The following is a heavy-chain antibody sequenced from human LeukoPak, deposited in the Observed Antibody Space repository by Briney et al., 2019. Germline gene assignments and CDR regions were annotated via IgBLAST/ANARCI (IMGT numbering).Heavy chain of an antibody. CDR3: AKRHCRGGTCYSDSYYLDV. V-gene: IGHV3-23*01. CDR2: ISATGGST. Sequence: GGSLRLSCAAPGFALSTYAMSWVRPAPGKGLGWVSGISATGGSTYSADSVKGRFTISRDNSKNTLILQMNNLRVEDTALYYCAKRHCRGGTCYSDSYYLDVWGKGTTVTVSS. D-gene: IGHD2-15*01. CDR1: GFALSTYA. J-gene: IGHJ6*03.